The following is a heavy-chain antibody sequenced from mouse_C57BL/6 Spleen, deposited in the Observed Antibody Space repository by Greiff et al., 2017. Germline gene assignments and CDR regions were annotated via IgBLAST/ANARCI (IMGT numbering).Heavy chain of an antibody. J-gene: IGHJ2*01. CDR1: GYAFSSSW. Sequence: QVQLQQSGPELVKPGASVKISCKASGYAFSSSWMNWVKQRPGKGLEWIGRIYPGDGDTNYNGKFKGKATLTADKSSSTAYMQLSSLTSEDSAVYFCARCSSLYDGSFDYWGQGTTLTVSS. V-gene: IGHV1-82*01. CDR2: IYPGDGDT. D-gene: IGHD2-3*01. CDR3: ARCSSLYDGSFDY.